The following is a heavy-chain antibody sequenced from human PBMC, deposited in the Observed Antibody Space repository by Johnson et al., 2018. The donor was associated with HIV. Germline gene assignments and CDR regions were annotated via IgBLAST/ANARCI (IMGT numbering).Heavy chain of an antibody. Sequence: VQLVESGGGVVQPGGSLRLSCAASGFTFSNYGMYWVRQAPGKGLEWVAFIRYDESNEYYADSVKGRFTISRDNSKNTLYLQMSGLRVEDTAVYYFMTDILPGYYHPDVFDIWGQVTMVTVS. CDR1: GFTFSNYG. CDR2: IRYDESNE. D-gene: IGHD3-9*01. J-gene: IGHJ3*02. V-gene: IGHV3-30*02. CDR3: MTDILPGYYHPDVFDI.